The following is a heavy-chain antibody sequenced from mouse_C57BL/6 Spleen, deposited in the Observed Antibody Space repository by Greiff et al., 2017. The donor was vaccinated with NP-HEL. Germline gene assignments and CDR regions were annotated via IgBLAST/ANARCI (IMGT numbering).Heavy chain of an antibody. D-gene: IGHD2-3*01. CDR3: TRRGLYDGYLLYAMDY. V-gene: IGHV1-15*01. Sequence: QVQLQQSGAELVRPGASVTLSCKASGYTFTDYEMHWVKQTPVHGLEWIGAIDPETGGTAYNQKFTGKAILTADKSSSPAYMELRSLTSEDSAVYYCTRRGLYDGYLLYAMDYWGQGTSVTVSA. CDR1: GYTFTDYE. CDR2: IDPETGGT. J-gene: IGHJ4*01.